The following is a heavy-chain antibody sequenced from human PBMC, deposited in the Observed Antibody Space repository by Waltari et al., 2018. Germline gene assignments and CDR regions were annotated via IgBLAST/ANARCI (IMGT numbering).Heavy chain of an antibody. CDR3: ATAFMVSTAYTDC. CDR1: GYTLTEFS. CDR2: FDPEDDET. Sequence: QVPRVQSGAAVKKPGASVKVSCKVSGYTLTEFSMHWVRQAPGKGLAWMGGFDPEDDETSYAQNFRRRVTMTEDTSTDTAYMELSSLRSEDTAVYYCATAFMVSTAYTDCWGQGTLVTVSS. D-gene: IGHD2-21*01. J-gene: IGHJ4*02. V-gene: IGHV1-24*01.